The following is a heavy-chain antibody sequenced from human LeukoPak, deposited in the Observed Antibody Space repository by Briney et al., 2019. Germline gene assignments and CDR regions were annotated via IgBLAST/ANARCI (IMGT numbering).Heavy chain of an antibody. J-gene: IGHJ6*03. CDR2: IYYSGNT. D-gene: IGHD5-18*01. CDR3: ARTTEGGYTYDYFYYYYMDV. Sequence: SETLSLTCTVSGVSISSSNSYWGWIRQPPGKGLEWIGSIYYSGNTYYNASLKSQVSISIDTSKNQFSLKLRSVTAADTAVYYCARTTEGGYTYDYFYYYYMDVWGKGTTVTISS. V-gene: IGHV4-39*07. CDR1: GVSISSSNSY.